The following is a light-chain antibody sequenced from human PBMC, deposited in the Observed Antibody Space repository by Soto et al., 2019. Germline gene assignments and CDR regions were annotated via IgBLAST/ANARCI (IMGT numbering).Light chain of an antibody. CDR1: QSVSSSY. V-gene: IGKV3-20*01. J-gene: IGKJ1*01. CDR3: QQYGSSPRT. CDR2: GAS. Sequence: EIVLTQSPGTLSLSQGERATISCRASQSVSSSYLAWYQQKPGQAPRLLIYGASSRATGIPDRFSGSGSGTDFTLTISRLEPEDFAVYYCQQYGSSPRTFGQGTKV.